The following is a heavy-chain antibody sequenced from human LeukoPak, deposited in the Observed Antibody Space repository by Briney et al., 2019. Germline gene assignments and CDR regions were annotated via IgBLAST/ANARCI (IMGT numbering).Heavy chain of an antibody. CDR3: AKRGSVGTLGHFDY. CDR1: GFTFSDYY. V-gene: IGHV3-11*01. CDR2: ISSSGSTI. Sequence: GGSLRLSCAASGFTFSDYYMSWIRQPPGKGLEWVSYISSSGSTIYYADSVKGRFTISRDNAKNSLYLQMNSQRAEDTAVYYCAKRGSVGTLGHFDYWGQGTLVTVSS. D-gene: IGHD6-13*01. J-gene: IGHJ4*02.